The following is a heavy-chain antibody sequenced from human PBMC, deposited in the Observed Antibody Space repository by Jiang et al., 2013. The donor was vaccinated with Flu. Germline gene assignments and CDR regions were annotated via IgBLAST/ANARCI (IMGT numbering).Heavy chain of an antibody. CDR2: IYPGDSDT. Sequence: RKGLEWMGIIYPGDSDTRYSPSFQGQVTISADKSISTAYLQWSSLKASDTAMYYCARGGWHYWYFDLWGRGTLVTVSS. V-gene: IGHV5-51*01. J-gene: IGHJ2*01. D-gene: IGHD6-19*01. CDR3: ARGGWHYWYFDL.